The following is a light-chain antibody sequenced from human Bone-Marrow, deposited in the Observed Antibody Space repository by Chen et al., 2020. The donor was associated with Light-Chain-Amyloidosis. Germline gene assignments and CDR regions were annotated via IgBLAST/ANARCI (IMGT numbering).Light chain of an antibody. CDR3: SAYTGKEWV. J-gene: IGLJ3*02. CDR2: EVS. Sequence: QSALTQPASVSGSPGQSITISCSGTSTEIGGYNYVSGYQQHPGQAPKLVIYEVSNRPSGVSVRCSRCESGQTSSRSISGLQAEDEAEYFCSAYTGKEWVFGGGTTVTVL. CDR1: STEIGGYNY. V-gene: IGLV2-14*01.